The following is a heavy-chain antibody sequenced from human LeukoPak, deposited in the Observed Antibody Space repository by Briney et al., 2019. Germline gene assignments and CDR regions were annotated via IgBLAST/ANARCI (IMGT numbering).Heavy chain of an antibody. CDR1: GPTFSLYA. Sequence: GGSPSLSCPASGPTFSLYAMEWVSQAPGEGLEWVSYINDDSSDIHYAGSVRGRSTISRHHARKTLYLQLSSLTVEDPAVYFCARDTLQPGLIDSWGRGTLVTLS. J-gene: IGHJ4*02. CDR2: INDDSSDI. D-gene: IGHD2-15*01. V-gene: IGHV3-21*05. CDR3: ARDTLQPGLIDS.